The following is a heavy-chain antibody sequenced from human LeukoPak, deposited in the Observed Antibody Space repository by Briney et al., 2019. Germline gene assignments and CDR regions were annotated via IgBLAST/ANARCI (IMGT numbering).Heavy chain of an antibody. J-gene: IGHJ4*02. CDR1: GFTFSSYW. V-gene: IGHV3-7*01. CDR2: INQDGSLK. CDR3: TKYYDNSGYSDY. D-gene: IGHD3-22*01. Sequence: GGSLRLSCVTSGFTFSSYWLEWVRQAPGKGLECVVNINQDGSLKNYVDSVKGRFTISRDNAKNSLYLQMSSLRAEDTAVYYCTKYYDNSGYSDYWGQGTLLTVSS.